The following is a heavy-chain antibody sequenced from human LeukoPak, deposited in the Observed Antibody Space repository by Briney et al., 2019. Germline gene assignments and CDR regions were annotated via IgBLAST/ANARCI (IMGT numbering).Heavy chain of an antibody. Sequence: ASVKVSCKASGYTFTSYAMNWVRQAPGQGLEWMGWINTNTGNPTYAQGFTGRFVFSLDTSVSTAYLQISSLKAEDTAVYYCARDSDTAMEYWYFDLWGRGTLVTVSS. CDR2: INTNTGNP. V-gene: IGHV7-4-1*02. CDR3: ARDSDTAMEYWYFDL. CDR1: GYTFTSYA. J-gene: IGHJ2*01. D-gene: IGHD5-18*01.